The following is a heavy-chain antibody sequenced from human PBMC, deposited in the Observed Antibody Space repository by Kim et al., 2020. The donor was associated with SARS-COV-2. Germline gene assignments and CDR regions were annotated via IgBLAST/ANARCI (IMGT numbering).Heavy chain of an antibody. D-gene: IGHD2-15*01. Sequence: GGSLRLSCAASGFTFSSYSMNWVRQAPGKGLEWVSSISSSSSYIYYADSVKGRFTISRDNAKNSLYLQMNSLRAEDTAVYYCASLCSGGSCYGWGQGTLVTVSS. CDR1: GFTFSSYS. J-gene: IGHJ4*02. CDR3: ASLCSGGSCYG. CDR2: ISSSSSYI. V-gene: IGHV3-21*01.